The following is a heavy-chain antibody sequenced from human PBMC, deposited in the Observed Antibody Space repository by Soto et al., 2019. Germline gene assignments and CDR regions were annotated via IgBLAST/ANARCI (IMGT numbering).Heavy chain of an antibody. CDR3: AHRITIFGVVIIDYFDY. D-gene: IGHD3-3*01. CDR2: FDPEDGET. V-gene: IGHV1-24*01. J-gene: IGHJ4*02. Sequence: GASVKVSCKVSGYTLTELSMHWVRQAPGKGLEWMGGFDPEDGETIYAQKFQGRVTMTEDTSTDTAYMELSSLRSEDTAVYYCAHRITIFGVVIIDYFDYWGQGTLVTVSS. CDR1: GYTLTELS.